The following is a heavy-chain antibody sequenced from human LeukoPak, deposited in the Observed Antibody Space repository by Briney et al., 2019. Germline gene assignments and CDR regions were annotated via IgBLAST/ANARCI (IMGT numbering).Heavy chain of an antibody. CDR1: GYPFTTWE. CDR2: VHPNSGNT. J-gene: IGHJ5*02. Sequence: ASVKVSCKTSGYPFTTWEINWVRQAAGQGLGWMGWVHPNSGNTAYAQKFQGRVTMTRDTSISTAYVELSGLRFDDTAVYFCARGPRNDPWGQGTLVTVSS. V-gene: IGHV1-8*01. CDR3: ARGPRNDP. D-gene: IGHD1-14*01.